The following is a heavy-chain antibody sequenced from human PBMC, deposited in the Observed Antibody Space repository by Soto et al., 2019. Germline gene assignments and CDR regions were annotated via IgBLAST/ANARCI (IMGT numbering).Heavy chain of an antibody. Sequence: SQTLSLTCAISGDSVSSNSAAWNWIRQSPSRGLEWLGRTYYKSKWYNDYAVSVKSRITINPDTSKNQFSLQLNSVTPEDTAVYYCARALYSSSSLYYYYGMDVWGQVTTVTVSS. CDR1: GDSVSSNSAA. D-gene: IGHD6-6*01. CDR2: TYYKSKWYN. CDR3: ARALYSSSSLYYYYGMDV. J-gene: IGHJ6*02. V-gene: IGHV6-1*01.